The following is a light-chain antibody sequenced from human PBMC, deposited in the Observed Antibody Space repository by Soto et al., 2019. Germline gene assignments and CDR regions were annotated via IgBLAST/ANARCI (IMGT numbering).Light chain of an antibody. CDR1: NIGRKS. Sequence: SYELTQPPSVSVAPGQTARITCGGTNIGRKSVHWYQQKPGQAPVVVVYDDRDRPSGIPERFSGSNSGNTAALTISRVEAGDEADYYCSSYRNSSTSVVFGGGTKLTVL. CDR3: SSYRNSSTSVV. J-gene: IGLJ2*01. CDR2: DDR. V-gene: IGLV3-21*02.